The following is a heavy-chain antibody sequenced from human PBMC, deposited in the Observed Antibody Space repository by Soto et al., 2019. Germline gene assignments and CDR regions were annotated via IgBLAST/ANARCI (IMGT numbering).Heavy chain of an antibody. J-gene: IGHJ3*02. V-gene: IGHV4-61*01. CDR1: GGSVSSGSYY. CDR3: ARVCYYDSSGHCGESLIDAFDI. CDR2: IYYSGST. D-gene: IGHD3-22*01. Sequence: SETLSLTCTVSGGSVSSGSYYWSWIRQPPGKGLEWIGYIYYSGSTNYNPSLKSRVTISVDTSKNQFSLKLSSVTAADTAVYYCARVCYYDSSGHCGESLIDAFDIWGQGTMVTVSS.